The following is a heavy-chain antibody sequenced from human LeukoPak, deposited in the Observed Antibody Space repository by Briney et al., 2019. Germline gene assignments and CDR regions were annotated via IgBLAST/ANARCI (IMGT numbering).Heavy chain of an antibody. CDR1: GFTFSNHY. V-gene: IGHV3-72*01. CDR2: TRNKANSYTT. J-gene: IGHJ4*02. Sequence: GGSLRLSCAASGFTFSNHYMDWVRQAPGKGLEWVGRTRNKANSYTTEYAASVKGRFTITRDDSKNSLYLQMNSLKTEDTAVYYCARRGGEDWGQGTLVTVSS. CDR3: ARRGGED. D-gene: IGHD3-16*01.